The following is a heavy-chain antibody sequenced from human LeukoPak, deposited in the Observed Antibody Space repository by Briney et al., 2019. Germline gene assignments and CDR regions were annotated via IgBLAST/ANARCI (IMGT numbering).Heavy chain of an antibody. Sequence: SETLSLTCAVSGVSISSSNWWSWGRQPPGKGLEWIGEIYHSGSTNYNPSLKSRVTISVDKAKNQFSLKLSSVTAADTAVYYCASRFLGRDYWGQGTLVTVSS. V-gene: IGHV4-4*02. CDR3: ASRFLGRDY. D-gene: IGHD2-21*01. CDR1: GVSISSSNW. CDR2: IYHSGST. J-gene: IGHJ4*02.